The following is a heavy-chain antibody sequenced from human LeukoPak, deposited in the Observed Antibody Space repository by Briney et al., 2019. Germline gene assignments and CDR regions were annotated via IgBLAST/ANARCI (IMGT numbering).Heavy chain of an antibody. Sequence: SLRLSCAASGFSFDDYAMHWVRQAPGKGLEWVSGISWNSGSIGYADSVKGRFTISRDNAKNSLYLQMNSLRAEDTAVYYCARDYLALLLDYMDVWGKGTTVTVSS. V-gene: IGHV3-9*01. CDR1: GFSFDDYA. CDR2: ISWNSGSI. D-gene: IGHD2-8*02. J-gene: IGHJ6*03. CDR3: ARDYLALLLDYMDV.